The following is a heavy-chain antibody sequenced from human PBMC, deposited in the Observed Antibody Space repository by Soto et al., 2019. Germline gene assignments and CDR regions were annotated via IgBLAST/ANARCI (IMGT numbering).Heavy chain of an antibody. CDR1: GFTFSSYA. J-gene: IGHJ6*02. CDR2: ISYDGSNK. V-gene: IGHV3-30-3*01. CDR3: ARDLSGPYWDYYYGMDV. Sequence: GGSLRLSCAASGFTFSSYAMHWVRQAPGKGLEWVAVISYDGSNKYYADSVKGRFTISRDNSKNTLYLQMNSLRAEDTAVYYCARDLSGPYWDYYYGMDVWGQGTTVTVSS. D-gene: IGHD2-8*02.